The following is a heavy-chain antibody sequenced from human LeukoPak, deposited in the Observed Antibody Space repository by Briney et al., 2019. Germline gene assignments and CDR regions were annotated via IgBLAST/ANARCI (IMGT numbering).Heavy chain of an antibody. CDR3: ASPVWIRLWPPDY. J-gene: IGHJ4*02. Sequence: GGSLRLSCAASGSTFSSYEMNWVRQAPGKGLEWVSYISSSGSTIYYADSVKGRFTISRDNAKNSLYLQMNSLRAEDTAVYYCASPVWIRLWPPDYWGQGTLVTVSS. V-gene: IGHV3-48*03. D-gene: IGHD5-18*01. CDR1: GSTFSSYE. CDR2: ISSSGSTI.